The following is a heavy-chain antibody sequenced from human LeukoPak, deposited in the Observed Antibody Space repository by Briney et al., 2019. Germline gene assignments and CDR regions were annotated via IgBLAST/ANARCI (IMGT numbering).Heavy chain of an antibody. Sequence: GRSLRVSCAASGFTFISYGMHWVRQARGKGLEWVAVIWYDGSNKYYADSVKGRFTISRDNSKNTLYLQMNSLRAEDTAVYYCARGGVVPAAIPTDYWGQGTLVTVSS. CDR3: ARGGVVPAAIPTDY. CDR1: GFTFISYG. J-gene: IGHJ4*02. D-gene: IGHD2-2*02. CDR2: IWYDGSNK. V-gene: IGHV3-33*01.